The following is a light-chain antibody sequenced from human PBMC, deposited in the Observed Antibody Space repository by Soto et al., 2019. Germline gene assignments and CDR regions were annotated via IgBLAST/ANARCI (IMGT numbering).Light chain of an antibody. V-gene: IGKV1-5*03. CDR1: QTISSW. CDR3: QHSNSYSEA. Sequence: DIRMTQSPSTLSGSLGDRFTITCRASQTISSWLAWYQQKPGKAPKLLIYKASTLKSGVPSRFSGSGSGTEFTLTISSLQPDDFATYYCQHSNSYSEAFGQGPKVELK. J-gene: IGKJ1*01. CDR2: KAS.